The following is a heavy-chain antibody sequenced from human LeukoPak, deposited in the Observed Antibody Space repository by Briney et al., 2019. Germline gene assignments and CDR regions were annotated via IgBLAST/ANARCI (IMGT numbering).Heavy chain of an antibody. CDR1: GYTFTSYG. CDR2: ISAYNGNT. J-gene: IGHJ6*03. D-gene: IGHD3-3*01. Sequence: ASVKVSCKASGYTFTSYGISWVRQAPGQGLEWMGWISAYNGNTNYAQKLQGRVTMTTDTSTSTAYMELRSLRSDDTAVCYCARLTFYDFWSGYGDYYYMDVWGKGTTVTVSS. V-gene: IGHV1-18*01. CDR3: ARLTFYDFWSGYGDYYYMDV.